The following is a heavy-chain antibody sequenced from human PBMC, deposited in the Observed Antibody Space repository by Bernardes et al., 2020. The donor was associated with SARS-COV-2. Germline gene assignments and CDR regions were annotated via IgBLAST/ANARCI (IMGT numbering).Heavy chain of an antibody. CDR2: ISAYNDNT. CDR3: AREDIGYCGGGSCQPFDY. J-gene: IGHJ4*02. D-gene: IGHD2-15*01. Sequence: ASVKVSCKASGYTFTSYGIIWVRQAPGQGLEWMGWISAYNDNTNYAQKLQDRVTMTTDTSTSTAYMELRSLRSDDTAVYYCAREDIGYCGGGSCQPFDYWGQGTLVTVSS. CDR1: GYTFTSYG. V-gene: IGHV1-18*01.